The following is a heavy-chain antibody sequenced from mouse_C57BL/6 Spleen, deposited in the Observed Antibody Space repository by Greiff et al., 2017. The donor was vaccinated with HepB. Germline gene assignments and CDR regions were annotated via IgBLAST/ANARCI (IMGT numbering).Heavy chain of an antibody. D-gene: IGHD4-1*01. CDR1: GYAFSSYW. Sequence: LMESGAELVKPGASVKISCKASGYAFSSYWMNWVKQRPGKGLEWIGQIYPGDGDTNYNGKFKGKATLTADKSSSTAYMQLSSLTSEDSAVYFCARSGLGRYFDYWGQGTTLTVSS. CDR3: ARSGLGRYFDY. V-gene: IGHV1-80*01. J-gene: IGHJ2*01. CDR2: IYPGDGDT.